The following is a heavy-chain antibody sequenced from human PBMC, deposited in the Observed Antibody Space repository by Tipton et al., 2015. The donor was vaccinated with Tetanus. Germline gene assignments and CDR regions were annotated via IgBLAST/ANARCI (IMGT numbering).Heavy chain of an antibody. J-gene: IGHJ4*02. CDR1: GDSITRANYF. D-gene: IGHD6-13*01. CDR2: NYNSGTT. CDR3: ARGWGSSWYYFDN. Sequence: TLSLTCIVSGDSITRANYFWTWIRRHPGKGLEWIGYNYNSGTTYYSSSLKSRATISVDTSPNQFSLKLSSVTAADTSIYYCARGWGSSWYYFDNWGQGTLVTVSS. V-gene: IGHV4-31*03.